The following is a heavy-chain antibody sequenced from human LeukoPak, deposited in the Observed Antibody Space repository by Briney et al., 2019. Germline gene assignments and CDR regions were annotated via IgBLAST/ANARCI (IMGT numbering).Heavy chain of an antibody. CDR3: ARFPSFYDLSGAANAFDI. CDR2: IHTSGGN. J-gene: IGHJ3*02. CDR1: ADSISNFW. D-gene: IGHD2-15*01. V-gene: IGHV4-4*07. Sequence: MSSKTLSLTCTVSADSISNFWWNWIRLPAGKGLEWIGRIHTSGGNNYNPSLRSRVTMSLDTSKNQFSLQLTSVTAADTAVYYCARFPSFYDLSGAANAFDIWGQGTMVIVSS.